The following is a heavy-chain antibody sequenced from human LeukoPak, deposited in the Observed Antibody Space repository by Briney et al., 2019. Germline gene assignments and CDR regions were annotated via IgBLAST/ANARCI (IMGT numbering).Heavy chain of an antibody. J-gene: IGHJ3*02. CDR2: IKTKSDGGTT. V-gene: IGHV3-15*01. CDR3: TTGYSFGFDAFDI. D-gene: IGHD5-18*01. CDR1: GFTFCKAW. Sequence: TGGSLRLSCAASGFTFCKAWMGWVRQAPGKGREWVGRIKTKSDGGTTDYAAPVKGRFTISRDDSKSTLYLQMNSLKTEDTAVYYCTTGYSFGFDAFDIWGQGTMVTVSS.